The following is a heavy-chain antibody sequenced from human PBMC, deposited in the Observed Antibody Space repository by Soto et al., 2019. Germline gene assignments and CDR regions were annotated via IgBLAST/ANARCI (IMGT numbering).Heavy chain of an antibody. Sequence: SETLSLTCGVSGDSISSNNWWNWVRQPPGKGLEWIGEIHHSGSTNYNPSLESRVTISVDKSKNQFSLKLNSVTAADTAVYYCARARQYCSSSSCYLDPWGQGTLVTVSS. J-gene: IGHJ5*02. CDR1: GDSISSNNW. CDR2: IHHSGST. CDR3: ARARQYCSSSSCYLDP. V-gene: IGHV4-4*02. D-gene: IGHD2-2*01.